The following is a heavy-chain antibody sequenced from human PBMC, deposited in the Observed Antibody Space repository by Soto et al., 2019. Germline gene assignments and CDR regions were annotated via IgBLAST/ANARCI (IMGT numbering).Heavy chain of an antibody. V-gene: IGHV4-59*01. CDR3: ARTGYGDHFDY. CDR2: THDSGII. CDR1: GGSISHYH. J-gene: IGHJ4*02. D-gene: IGHD5-18*01. Sequence: SETLSLTCTVSGGSISHYHWCWIRQSPGKGLEFIGYTHDSGIINYNPSLMSRVAISLDTSKNQFSLKLTSVTAADTALYYCARTGYGDHFDYWGRGTLVTVSS.